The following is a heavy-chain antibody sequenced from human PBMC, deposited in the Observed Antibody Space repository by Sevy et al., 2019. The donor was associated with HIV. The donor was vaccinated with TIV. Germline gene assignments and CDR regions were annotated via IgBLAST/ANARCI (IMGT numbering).Heavy chain of an antibody. CDR1: GYTFTSYG. J-gene: IGHJ3*02. CDR2: ISAYNGNT. Sequence: ASVKVSCKASGYTFTSYGISWVRQAPGQGLEWMGWISAYNGNTNYAQKPQGRVTMTTDTSTSTAYMELRSLRSDDTAVYYCARGGLRLGELSLSAAFDIWGQGTMVTVSS. CDR3: ARGGLRLGELSLSAAFDI. D-gene: IGHD3-16*02. V-gene: IGHV1-18*04.